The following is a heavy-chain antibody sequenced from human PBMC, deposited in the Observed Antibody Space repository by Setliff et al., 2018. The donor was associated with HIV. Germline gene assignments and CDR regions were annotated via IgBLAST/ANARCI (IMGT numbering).Heavy chain of an antibody. V-gene: IGHV3-74*03. D-gene: IGHD2-15*01. CDR1: GFTFSTYW. CDR2: INNDGRKT. J-gene: IGHJ6*03. CDR3: AKAFGYCSGGSCPVLMDV. Sequence: GGSLRLSCAASGFTFSTYWMHWVRQAPGKGLVWVSHINNDGRKTTYADSVKGRFTVSRDNAKNTLYLQMNSLRAKDAAVYYCAKAFGYCSGGSCPVLMDVWGKGTTVTVSS.